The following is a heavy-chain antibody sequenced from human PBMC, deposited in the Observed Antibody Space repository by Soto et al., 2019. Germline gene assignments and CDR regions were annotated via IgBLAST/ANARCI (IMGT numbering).Heavy chain of an antibody. CDR3: ASSHVLRNWFDH. V-gene: IGHV3-23*01. CDR1: GFTFSSYA. D-gene: IGHD3-3*01. J-gene: IGHJ5*02. Sequence: EVQLLESGGGSVQPGGSLRLSCAASGFTFSSYAMSWVRQAPGKGLEWVSAITGSGGSTYHADPVKGRFTSSQENSKNALYLQMNRLRADDTAVYDFASSHVLRNWFDHWVQRTLVTASS. CDR2: ITGSGGST.